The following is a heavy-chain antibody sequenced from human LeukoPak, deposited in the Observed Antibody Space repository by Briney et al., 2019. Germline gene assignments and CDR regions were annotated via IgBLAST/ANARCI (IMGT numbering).Heavy chain of an antibody. J-gene: IGHJ4*02. CDR2: IYYSGST. CDR3: ARDITMIMY. CDR1: GGSISNYY. V-gene: IGHV4-59*01. Sequence: SETLALTCTVSGGSISNYYWSWIRQPPGKGLEWIGYIYYSGSTNYNPSLKSRVTISVDTSKNQFSLKLSSVTAADTAVYYCARDITMIMYWGQGTLVTVSS. D-gene: IGHD3-22*01.